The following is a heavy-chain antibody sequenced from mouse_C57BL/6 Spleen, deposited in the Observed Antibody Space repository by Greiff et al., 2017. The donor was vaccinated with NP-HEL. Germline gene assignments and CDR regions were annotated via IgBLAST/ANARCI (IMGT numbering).Heavy chain of an antibody. CDR2: IDPSDSYT. CDR3: ARGGGHYDPDY. CDR1: GYTFTSYW. J-gene: IGHJ2*01. V-gene: IGHV1-69*01. Sequence: QVQLQQPGAELVMPGASVKLSCKASGYTFTSYWMHWVKQRPGQGLEWIGEIDPSDSYTNYNQKFKGKSTLTVDKSSSTAYMQLSSLTSEDSAVYYCARGGGHYDPDYWGQGTTLTVSS. D-gene: IGHD2-4*01.